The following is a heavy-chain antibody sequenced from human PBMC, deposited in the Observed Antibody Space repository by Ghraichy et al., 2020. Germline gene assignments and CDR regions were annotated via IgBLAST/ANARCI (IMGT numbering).Heavy chain of an antibody. J-gene: IGHJ6*02. CDR1: GFTFSSYG. Sequence: GESLNISCAASGFTFSSYGIHWVRQAPGKGLEWVAVISYDGSNKYHAETVKGRFTISRDNSKNTLYLQMNSLRAEDTAVYYCARAGSTYSSLSQTYFDTGMDVWGQGTTVTVSS. CDR3: ARAGSTYSSLSQTYFDTGMDV. CDR2: ISYDGSNK. V-gene: IGHV3-30-3*01. D-gene: IGHD3-9*01.